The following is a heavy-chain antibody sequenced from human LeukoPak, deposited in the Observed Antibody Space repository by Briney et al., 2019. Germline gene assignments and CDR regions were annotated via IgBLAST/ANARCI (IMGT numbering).Heavy chain of an antibody. V-gene: IGHV1-3*01. CDR3: ATGQGYDFWSGYSEDPCRRYFDL. CDR1: GYTFTSYA. D-gene: IGHD3-3*01. J-gene: IGHJ2*01. CDR2: INAGNGNT. Sequence: ASVKVSCKASGYTFTSYAMHWVRQAPGQRLEWMGWINAGNGNTKYSQKFQGRVTMTEDTSTDTAYMELSSLRSEDTAVYYCATGQGYDFWSGYSEDPCRRYFDLWGRGTLVTVSS.